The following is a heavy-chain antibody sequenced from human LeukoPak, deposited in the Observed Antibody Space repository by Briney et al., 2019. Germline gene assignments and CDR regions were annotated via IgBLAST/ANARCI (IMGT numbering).Heavy chain of an antibody. CDR2: ISWNSGSI. CDR3: AKDMRGYSYGFDY. J-gene: IGHJ4*02. CDR1: GLSVDDSA. D-gene: IGHD5-18*01. Sequence: GCSLRLSCAASGLSVDDSAMPWVRQAPGKGLEWVSGISWNSGSIGYAASVKGRFTISRDNAKNSLYLQMNSLRAEDTALYYCAKDMRGYSYGFDYWGQGTLVTVSS. V-gene: IGHV3-9*01.